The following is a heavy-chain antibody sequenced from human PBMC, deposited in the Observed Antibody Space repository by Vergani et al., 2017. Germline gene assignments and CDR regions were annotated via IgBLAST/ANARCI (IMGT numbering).Heavy chain of an antibody. CDR1: GFTFSSYA. CDR2: ISYDGSNK. CDR3: ARVAGYYYDSSDWSY. D-gene: IGHD3-22*01. V-gene: IGHV3-30-3*01. J-gene: IGHJ4*02. Sequence: QVKLVESGGGVVQPGRSLRLSCAASGFTFSSYAMHWVRQAPGKGMEWVAVISYDGSNKYYADSVKRRFTISRDNYKNTLYLQMNSLRAEDTAVYYCARVAGYYYDSSDWSYWGQGTLVTVSS.